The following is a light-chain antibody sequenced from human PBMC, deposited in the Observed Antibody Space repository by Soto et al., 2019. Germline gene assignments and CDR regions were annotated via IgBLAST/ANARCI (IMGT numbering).Light chain of an antibody. Sequence: EIPLTQSRSSLASCVGCRLTRSCRASRNVSIYLNWYQHKPGTGPTLLIHATSNLQIGVPSRFSGSGSGTEFTLTISSLEPEDFGTYYCQQSYKMPSFGQGTRLEIK. CDR2: ATS. CDR3: QQSYKMPS. J-gene: IGKJ5*01. V-gene: IGKV1-39*01. CDR1: RNVSIY.